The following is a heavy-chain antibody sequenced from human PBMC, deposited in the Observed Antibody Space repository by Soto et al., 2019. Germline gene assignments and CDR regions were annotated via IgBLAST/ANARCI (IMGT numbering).Heavy chain of an antibody. CDR3: ARGDSSGFKEYYFDY. V-gene: IGHV4-31*03. CDR2: IYYSGST. CDR1: GGSISSGGYY. Sequence: QVQLQESGPGLVKPSQTMSLTCTVSGGSISSGGYYWSWIRQHPGQGLEWIGYIYYSGSTYYNPSLKSRVTISVDTSKNQFSLKLSSVTAADTAVYYCARGDSSGFKEYYFDYWGQGTLVTVSS. J-gene: IGHJ4*02. D-gene: IGHD3-22*01.